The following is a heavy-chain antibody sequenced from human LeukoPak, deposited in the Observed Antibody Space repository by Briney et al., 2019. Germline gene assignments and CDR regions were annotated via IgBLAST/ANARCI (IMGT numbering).Heavy chain of an antibody. D-gene: IGHD5-12*01. CDR1: GGSISSYY. Sequence: SETLSLTCTVSGGSISSYYWSWIRQHPGKGLEWIGYIYYSGSTNYNPSLKSRVTISVDTSKNQFSLKLSSVTAADTAVYYCARVMTATNYYYYYGMDVWGQGTTVTVSS. CDR3: ARVMTATNYYYYYGMDV. V-gene: IGHV4-59*01. J-gene: IGHJ6*02. CDR2: IYYSGST.